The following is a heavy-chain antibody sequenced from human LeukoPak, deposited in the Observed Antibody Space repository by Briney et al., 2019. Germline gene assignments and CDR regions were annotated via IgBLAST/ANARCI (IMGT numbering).Heavy chain of an antibody. J-gene: IGHJ5*02. V-gene: IGHV1-2*02. CDR2: INPNSGGT. CDR3: ARGAGTPSSTSYNWFDP. Sequence: ASVKVSCKASGYTFTDYYIHWLRQAPAQGLEWMGWINPNSGGTNYAQKFQGRVTMTRDTSITTAYMDLSSLISDDTAVYYCARGAGTPSSTSYNWFDPWGQGTLVTVSS. CDR1: GYTFTDYY. D-gene: IGHD2-2*01.